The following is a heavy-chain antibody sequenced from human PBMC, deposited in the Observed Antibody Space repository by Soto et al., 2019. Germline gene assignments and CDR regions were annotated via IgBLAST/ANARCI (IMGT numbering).Heavy chain of an antibody. CDR1: GLTFKTYN. V-gene: IGHV3-48*01. J-gene: IGHJ4*02. CDR2: IGTSGTPV. CDR3: ARDPSPDSSGWYYFDY. Sequence: GGSLRLSCAASGLTFKTYNMNWVRKAPGKGLEWVSYIGTSGTPVYYADSVKGRFTISRDNAKNSLFLQMHSLRGEDTALYFCARDPSPDSSGWYYFDYWGQGTLVTVSS. D-gene: IGHD6-19*01.